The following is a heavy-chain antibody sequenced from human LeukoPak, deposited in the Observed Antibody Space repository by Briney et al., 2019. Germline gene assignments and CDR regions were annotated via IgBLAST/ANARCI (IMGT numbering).Heavy chain of an antibody. J-gene: IGHJ5*02. CDR1: GDSIISYF. Sequence: PSETLSLTCTVSGDSIISYFWSWTRQPPGKGLEWIGYIYYIGSTTYNPSLKSRVTMSVDTSKSQFSLKLSSVTAADTAVYYCARRSPSLDWFDPWGQGTLVTVSS. CDR3: ARRSPSLDWFDP. V-gene: IGHV4-59*01. D-gene: IGHD6-6*01. CDR2: IYYIGST.